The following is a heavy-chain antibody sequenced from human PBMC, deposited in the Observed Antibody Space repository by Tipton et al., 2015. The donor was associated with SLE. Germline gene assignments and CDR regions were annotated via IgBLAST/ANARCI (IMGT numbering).Heavy chain of an antibody. Sequence: TLSLTCTVSGGSISSSSYYWGWIRQPPGKGLEWIGSIYYSGSTYYNPSLKSRVTISVDTSKNQFSLKLSSVTAADTAVYYCARGTYDFQHWGQGTLVTVSS. D-gene: IGHD1-14*01. CDR3: ARGTYDFQH. CDR2: IYYSGST. CDR1: GGSISSSSYY. V-gene: IGHV4-39*07. J-gene: IGHJ1*01.